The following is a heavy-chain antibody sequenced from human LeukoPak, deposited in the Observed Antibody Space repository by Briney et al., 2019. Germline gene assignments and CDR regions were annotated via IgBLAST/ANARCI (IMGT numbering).Heavy chain of an antibody. J-gene: IGHJ4*02. CDR1: GFTVSSNY. CDR2: IYGGGST. D-gene: IGHD1-14*01. CDR3: ARDLRLSSATPGPTYFDY. V-gene: IGHV3-66*01. Sequence: GGSLRLSCAASGFTVSSNYMSWVRHAPGKGLEWVSVIYGGGSTYYADSVKGRFTISRDNAKNSLYLQMNSLRAEDTAVYYCARDLRLSSATPGPTYFDYWGQGTLVTVSS.